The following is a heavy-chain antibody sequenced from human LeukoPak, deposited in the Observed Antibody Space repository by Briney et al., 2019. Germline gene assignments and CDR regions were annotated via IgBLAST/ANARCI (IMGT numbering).Heavy chain of an antibody. J-gene: IGHJ3*02. Sequence: SETLSLTCTVSGGSISSGSYYWSWIRQPAGKGLEWIGRIYTSGSTNYNPSLKSRVTISVDTSKNQFSLKLSSVTAADTAVYYCARGLSEMATNDAFDIWGQGTMVTVSS. CDR1: GGSISSGSYY. V-gene: IGHV4-61*02. CDR2: IYTSGST. CDR3: ARGLSEMATNDAFDI. D-gene: IGHD5-24*01.